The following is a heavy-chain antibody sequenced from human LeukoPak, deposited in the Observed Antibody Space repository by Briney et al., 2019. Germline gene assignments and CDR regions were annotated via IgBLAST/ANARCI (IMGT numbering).Heavy chain of an antibody. D-gene: IGHD6-19*01. CDR2: INQDGGET. CDR1: GFIFSNCW. V-gene: IGHV3-7*01. Sequence: GGSLRLSCAASGFIFSNCWMSWVRQAPGKGLEWVANINQDGGETYFLDSVKGRFTISRDNAKNTLYLQMNSLRVEDSAFYFCARLESSGWFRFDSWGQGSLVSVSS. CDR3: ARLESSGWFRFDS. J-gene: IGHJ4*02.